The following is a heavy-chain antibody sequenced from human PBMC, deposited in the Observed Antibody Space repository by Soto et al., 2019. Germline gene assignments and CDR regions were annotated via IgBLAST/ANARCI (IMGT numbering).Heavy chain of an antibody. Sequence: DVQLVESGGGLVKPGGSLRLSCEVSGFSFSISAMNWVRQAPGKGLEWVSSINSGSTSVRYADSVKGRFTISRDNDNNSLSLHMTSLRVEDTAVSSCARGGGSLNYWGQGTLVTVSS. J-gene: IGHJ4*02. D-gene: IGHD2-15*01. CDR3: ARGGGSLNY. V-gene: IGHV3-21*02. CDR1: GFSFSISA. CDR2: INSGSTSV.